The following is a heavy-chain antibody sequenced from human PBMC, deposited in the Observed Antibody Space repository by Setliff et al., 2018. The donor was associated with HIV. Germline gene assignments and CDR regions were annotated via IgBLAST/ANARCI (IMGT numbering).Heavy chain of an antibody. CDR2: IYYRGST. D-gene: IGHD5-18*01. J-gene: IGHJ4*02. V-gene: IGHV4-59*01. Sequence: LSLTCTVSGGSISGYYWSWIRQPPGKGLEWIGYIYYRGSTDYSPSLKSRVTISIDTSKNQFSLKLSSVTAADTAVYYCARSVDTTLVPAYYFDYWGQGTLVTVSS. CDR3: ARSVDTTLVPAYYFDY. CDR1: GGSISGYY.